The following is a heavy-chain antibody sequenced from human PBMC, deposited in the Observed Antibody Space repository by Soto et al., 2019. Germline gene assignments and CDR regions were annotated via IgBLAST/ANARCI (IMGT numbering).Heavy chain of an antibody. J-gene: IGHJ3*02. V-gene: IGHV3-33*01. Sequence: QVQLVESGGGVVQPGRSLRLSCVASGFTFSTYGMHWVRQAPGKGLVWVAMTWNDGSNKYYTDSMKDRFTISRDNSKNTLYLQMNSLTDEDSAVYYCTTELNDMQAFDIWGQGTMVTVSS. CDR1: GFTFSTYG. CDR3: TTELNDMQAFDI. D-gene: IGHD1-1*01. CDR2: TWNDGSNK.